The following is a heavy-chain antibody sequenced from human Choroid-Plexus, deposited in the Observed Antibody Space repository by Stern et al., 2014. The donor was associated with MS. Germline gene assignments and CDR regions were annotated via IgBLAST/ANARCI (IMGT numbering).Heavy chain of an antibody. J-gene: IGHJ5*02. CDR1: GFTFGRCA. D-gene: IGHD2/OR15-2a*01. V-gene: IGHV3-30*18. CDR2: VSYDGSNK. Sequence: VPLVASGGGVVQPGRPLRLSCVASGFTFGRCAMHWVRQAPGKGLACVAGVSYDGSNKYYADSVKGRFTISRDNSQNTLYMQMSSLRPEDTAVYYCAKDRQYLTYFFDHWGQGSLVTVSS. CDR3: AKDRQYLTYFFDH.